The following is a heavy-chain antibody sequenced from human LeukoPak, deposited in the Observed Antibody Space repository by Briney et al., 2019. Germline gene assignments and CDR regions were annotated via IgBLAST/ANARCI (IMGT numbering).Heavy chain of an antibody. CDR2: VSTSGST. D-gene: IGHD3-16*01. Sequence: SETLSLTCSVSSDSISSYFWSWFRQPAGKGPEWIGRVSTSGSTDYNPSLKSRVTMSMDQSKNQFSLILNSMTAADTAVYYCARGGKNSRVQFDYWGQGTLVTVSA. CDR3: ARGGKNSRVQFDY. V-gene: IGHV4-4*07. CDR1: SDSISSYF. J-gene: IGHJ4*02.